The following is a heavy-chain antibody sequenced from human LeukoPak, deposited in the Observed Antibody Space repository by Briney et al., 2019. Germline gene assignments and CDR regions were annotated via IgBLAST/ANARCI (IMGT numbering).Heavy chain of an antibody. D-gene: IGHD2-15*01. J-gene: IGHJ4*02. CDR2: ISGSGGNT. V-gene: IGHV3-23*01. Sequence: GGSLRLSCAASGFTISSYAMNWVRQAPGKGLEWVSLISGSGGNTHYADSVKGRFTISRDNSKNTLYLQMNSLRAEDTAVYYCAKPQSGSCSGGTCSCDYWGQGTLVTVSS. CDR1: GFTISSYA. CDR3: AKPQSGSCSGGTCSCDY.